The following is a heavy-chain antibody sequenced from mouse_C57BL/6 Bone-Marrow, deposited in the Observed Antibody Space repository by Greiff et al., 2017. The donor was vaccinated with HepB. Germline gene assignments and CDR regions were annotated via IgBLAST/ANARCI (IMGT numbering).Heavy chain of an antibody. J-gene: IGHJ4*01. D-gene: IGHD2-12*01. Sequence: QVQLQQSGAELVRPGPSVKVSCKASGYAFTNYLIEWVKQRPGQGLEWIGVINPGSGGTNYNEKFKGKATLTADKSSSTAYMQLRSLTSEDAAVYFCARFLFGDDAGAMDYWGQGTSVTVSS. CDR3: ARFLFGDDAGAMDY. CDR1: GYAFTNYL. CDR2: INPGSGGT. V-gene: IGHV1-54*01.